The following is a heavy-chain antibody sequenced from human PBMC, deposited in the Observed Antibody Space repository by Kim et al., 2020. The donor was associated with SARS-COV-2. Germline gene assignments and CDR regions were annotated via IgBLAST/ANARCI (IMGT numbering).Heavy chain of an antibody. Sequence: YADSVKGRFPISRANAKNSLYLQMNSLRAEDTAVYYCARVVMYYYYGMDVWGQGTTVTVSS. CDR3: ARVVMYYYYGMDV. J-gene: IGHJ6*02. V-gene: IGHV3-21*01. D-gene: IGHD2-21*01.